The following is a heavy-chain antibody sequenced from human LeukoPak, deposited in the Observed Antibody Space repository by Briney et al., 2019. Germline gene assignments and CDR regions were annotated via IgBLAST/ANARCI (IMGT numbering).Heavy chain of an antibody. J-gene: IGHJ4*02. CDR1: GFTFSNYW. CDR3: ARPYDSNRDHSGYGY. Sequence: GGSLRLSCATSGFTFSNYWMSWVRQAPGKGLEWVANINQGGSEEYYVDSVRGRFTISRDNAKNSLYLQMNSLRAEDTAVYYCARPYDSNRDHSGYGYWGRGTLVTVSS. D-gene: IGHD5-12*01. CDR2: INQGGSEE. V-gene: IGHV3-7*02.